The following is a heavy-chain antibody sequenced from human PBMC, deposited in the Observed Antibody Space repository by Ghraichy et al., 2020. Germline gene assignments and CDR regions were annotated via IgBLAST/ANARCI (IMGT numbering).Heavy chain of an antibody. CDR1: GFTFSSYA. Sequence: GGSLRLSCAASGFTFSSYAMTWVRQAPGKGLEWVSTISGSGGSTYHADSVKGRFTISRDNSKNTLYLQMNDLRAEDTALYYCAKHDYYGHLRAFDIWGQGATVTVSS. V-gene: IGHV3-23*01. J-gene: IGHJ3*02. CDR2: ISGSGGST. CDR3: AKHDYYGHLRAFDI. D-gene: IGHD3-3*01.